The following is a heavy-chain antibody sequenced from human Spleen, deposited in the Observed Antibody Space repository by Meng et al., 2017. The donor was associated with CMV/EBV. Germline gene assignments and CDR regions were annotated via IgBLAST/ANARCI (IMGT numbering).Heavy chain of an antibody. CDR3: ARGGAIAARTADY. V-gene: IGHV3-21*01. D-gene: IGHD6-6*01. J-gene: IGHJ4*02. CDR1: GFTFSNFR. Sequence: GESLKISCAASGFTFSNFRMNWVRQAPGKGLEWVSSISSSGIYIFYANSVEGRFTISRDNAKNSLYLQMNSLRAEDTAVYYCARGGAIAARTADYWGQGTLVTVSS. CDR2: ISSSGIYI.